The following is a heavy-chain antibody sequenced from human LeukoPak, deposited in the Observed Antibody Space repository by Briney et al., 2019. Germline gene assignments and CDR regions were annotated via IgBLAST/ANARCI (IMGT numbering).Heavy chain of an antibody. CDR3: ARGGDYGAYYYGMDV. V-gene: IGHV4-30-2*01. Sequence: SETLSLTCAVSGGSISSGGYCWSWIRQPPGRGLEWIGYIYHSGSTYYNPSLKSRVTISVDRSKTQFSLKLSSVTAADTAVYYCARGGDYGAYYYGMDVWGQGTTVTVSS. CDR1: GGSISSGGYC. CDR2: IYHSGST. D-gene: IGHD4-17*01. J-gene: IGHJ6*02.